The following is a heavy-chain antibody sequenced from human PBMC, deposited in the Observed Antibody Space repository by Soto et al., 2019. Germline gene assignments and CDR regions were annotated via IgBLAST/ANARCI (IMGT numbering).Heavy chain of an antibody. CDR2: ISSGSGTT. CDR3: AKIGTYLRMDV. D-gene: IGHD3-10*01. CDR1: GFTFSSYS. Sequence: EVQLVESGGGLVQPGGSLRLSCAVSGFTFSSYSMNWVRQAPGKGLEWVSYISSGSGTTCYADSVKGRFSISRDNANNSLYLQMNSLRVEDTAVYYCAKIGTYLRMDVWGQGTTVTVSS. V-gene: IGHV3-48*01. J-gene: IGHJ6*02.